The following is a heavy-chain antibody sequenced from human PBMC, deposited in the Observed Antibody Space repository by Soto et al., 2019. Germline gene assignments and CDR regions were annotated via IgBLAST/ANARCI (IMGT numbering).Heavy chain of an antibody. V-gene: IGHV1-18*01. J-gene: IGHJ6*02. D-gene: IGHD2-2*01. CDR3: AREGYCISTSCRHYDYYGMDV. Sequence: QVQLVQSGAEVKKPGASVKVSCKASGYTFTSYGISWVRQAPGQGLEWMGWISAYNGNTNYAQKLQGRVTMTTDTSTSTAYMELRSLRSDDTAVYYGAREGYCISTSCRHYDYYGMDVWGQGTTVTVSS. CDR2: ISAYNGNT. CDR1: GYTFTSYG.